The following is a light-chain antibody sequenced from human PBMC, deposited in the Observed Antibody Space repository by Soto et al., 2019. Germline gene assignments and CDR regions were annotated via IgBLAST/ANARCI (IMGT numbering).Light chain of an antibody. V-gene: IGKV3-20*01. CDR3: QQYGSSPPWT. Sequence: EIVLTQSPGTLSLSPGDRATLSCRASQSVSSSYLAWYQQNPGQAPRLLIYGASSRATGIPDRFSGSGSGTDFTLTISRLEPEDFAVYYCQQYGSSPPWTFGQGTKVDI. J-gene: IGKJ1*01. CDR2: GAS. CDR1: QSVSSSY.